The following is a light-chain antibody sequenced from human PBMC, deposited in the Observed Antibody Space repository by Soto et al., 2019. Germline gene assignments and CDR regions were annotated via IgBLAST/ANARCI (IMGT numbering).Light chain of an antibody. CDR2: NTS. CDR1: QSVNGSF. CDR3: QQYGSSLLT. J-gene: IGKJ4*01. V-gene: IGKV3-20*01. Sequence: EIVLTQSPGTLFLSPGERATLSCRASQSVNGSFLAWYQQNPGQAPRLLIYNTSSRATGIPDRFSGSGSGTDFTLTISRLELEDFAVYYCQQYGSSLLTFGGGTKVEIK.